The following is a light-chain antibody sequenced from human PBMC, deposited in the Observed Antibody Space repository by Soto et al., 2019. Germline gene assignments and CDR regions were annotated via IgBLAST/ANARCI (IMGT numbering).Light chain of an antibody. CDR3: HQHNTAPCT. CDR1: QSISSRY. Sequence: EIVLTQSPGTLSLSPGDRATLSCRASQSISSRYLVWYQQTPGQPPRLLIYAASSRATGIPARFSGSGSGTDFTLTITPLAPEDFAVSSFHQHNTAPCTFGQ. CDR2: AAS. J-gene: IGKJ5*01. V-gene: IGKV3-20*01.